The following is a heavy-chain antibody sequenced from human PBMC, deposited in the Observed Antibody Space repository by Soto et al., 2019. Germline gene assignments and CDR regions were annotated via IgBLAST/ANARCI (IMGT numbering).Heavy chain of an antibody. CDR2: ISSSGSTI. CDR1: GFTFSDYY. V-gene: IGHV3-11*01. CDR3: ARDGYCSSTSCYTGWYYYYGMDV. Sequence: QVQLVESGGGLVKPGGSLRLSCAASGFTFSDYYMSWIRQAPGKGLEWVSYISSSGSTIYYADSVKGRFTISRDNAKNSLYLQMNSLRAEDTAVYYCARDGYCSSTSCYTGWYYYYGMDVWGQGTTVTVSS. J-gene: IGHJ6*02. D-gene: IGHD2-2*02.